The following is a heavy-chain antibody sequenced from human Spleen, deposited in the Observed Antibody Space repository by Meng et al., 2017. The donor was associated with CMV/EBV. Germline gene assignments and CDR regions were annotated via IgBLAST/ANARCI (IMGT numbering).Heavy chain of an antibody. CDR2: INPNTGDT. D-gene: IGHD7-27*01. V-gene: IGHV1-2*06. J-gene: IGHJ2*01. Sequence: VQLVQLGAEVKKPGASVRVPCKTSGYIFTDFDIHWFRQAPGQGLEWMGRINPNTGDTNYAPKFQGRVTMTRDTSIRTAYMELRRLRSDDTAVYYCARSRTGVFGYFDLWGRGTLVTVSS. CDR1: GYIFTDFD. CDR3: ARSRTGVFGYFDL.